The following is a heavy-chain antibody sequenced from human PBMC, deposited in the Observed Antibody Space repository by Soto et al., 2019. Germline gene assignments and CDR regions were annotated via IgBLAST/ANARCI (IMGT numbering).Heavy chain of an antibody. J-gene: IGHJ2*01. Sequence: EVQLVESGGGLVQPGGSLRLSCAASGFTFSSYSMNWVRQAPWKGLEWFSYISSSSSTIYYSYSVKGRFTISRDNAKNSLYLQMNSLRAEDTAVYYCARDEASRSNWYFDLWGRGTLVTVSS. CDR1: GFTFSSYS. D-gene: IGHD6-13*01. CDR3: ARDEASRSNWYFDL. V-gene: IGHV3-48*01. CDR2: ISSSSSTI.